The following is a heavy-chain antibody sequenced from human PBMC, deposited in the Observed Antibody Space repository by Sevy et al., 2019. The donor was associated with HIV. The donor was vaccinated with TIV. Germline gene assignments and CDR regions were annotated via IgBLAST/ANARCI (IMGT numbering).Heavy chain of an antibody. CDR3: ARGGYYYANVAYYALDS. Sequence: GGSLRLSCAATGFTFSNYAMHWVRQAPGKGMEWVAIIWSDGAYQYHGDSVKGRFTISRDNSKNTLYLQMNNVRVEDTAVYYCARGGYYYANVAYYALDSWGQGTLVTVSS. CDR1: GFTFSNYA. J-gene: IGHJ4*02. CDR2: IWSDGAYQ. D-gene: IGHD3-10*01. V-gene: IGHV3-33*01.